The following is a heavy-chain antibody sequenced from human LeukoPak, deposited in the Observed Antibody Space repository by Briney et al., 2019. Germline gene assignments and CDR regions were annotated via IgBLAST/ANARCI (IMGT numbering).Heavy chain of an antibody. CDR1: GASIRNSDYY. CDR3: ARDARDYGDYDWFDP. Sequence: SETLSLTCTVSGASIRNSDYYWAWIRQPPGKGLEWIASIYFSGNSYYNPSLKSRVTISVDTSRDQFSLRLTSVTAADTAVYYCARDARDYGDYDWFDPWGQGTLATVSS. J-gene: IGHJ5*02. D-gene: IGHD4-17*01. V-gene: IGHV4-39*07. CDR2: IYFSGNS.